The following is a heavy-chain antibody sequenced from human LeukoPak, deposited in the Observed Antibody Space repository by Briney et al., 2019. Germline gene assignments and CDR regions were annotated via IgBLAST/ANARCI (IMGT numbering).Heavy chain of an antibody. CDR3: AKDREPPYSSSSLFSGY. CDR1: GFTFSSYW. Sequence: GGSLRLSCAASGFTFSSYWMSWVRQAPGKGLEWVANIKQDGSEKYYVDSVKGRFTISRDNSKNTLYLQMNSLRAEDTAVYYCAKDREPPYSSSSLFSGYWGQGTLVTVSS. J-gene: IGHJ4*02. CDR2: IKQDGSEK. D-gene: IGHD6-6*01. V-gene: IGHV3-7*03.